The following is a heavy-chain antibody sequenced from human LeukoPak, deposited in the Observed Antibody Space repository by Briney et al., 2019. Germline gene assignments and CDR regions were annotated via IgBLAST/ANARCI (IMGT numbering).Heavy chain of an antibody. V-gene: IGHV3-66*01. CDR1: GFTFGDYA. Sequence: GGSLRLSCTASGFTFGDYAMNWVRQAPGKGLEWVSIFYRGGSTYYADSVKGRFTVSRDNSKNILYLQMNSLRAEDTAVYYCARSQDGSGSYFYYFYIDVWGKGTTV. J-gene: IGHJ6*03. D-gene: IGHD3-10*01. CDR2: FYRGGST. CDR3: ARSQDGSGSYFYYFYIDV.